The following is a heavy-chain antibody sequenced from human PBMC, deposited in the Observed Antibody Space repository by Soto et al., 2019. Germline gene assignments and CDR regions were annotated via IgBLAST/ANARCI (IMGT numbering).Heavy chain of an antibody. Sequence: ESGGGLVQPGRSLRLSCTSSRITLSSYPMTWVRRAPGKGLEWVSTISGSGTSTFYADSVKGRFTVSRDISKSILYLQMNRLRPEDTAVYKCAKDLRTTISDYGMDVWGQGTTVTVSS. CDR1: RITLSSYP. CDR3: AKDLRTTISDYGMDV. CDR2: ISGSGTST. J-gene: IGHJ6*02. V-gene: IGHV3-23*01.